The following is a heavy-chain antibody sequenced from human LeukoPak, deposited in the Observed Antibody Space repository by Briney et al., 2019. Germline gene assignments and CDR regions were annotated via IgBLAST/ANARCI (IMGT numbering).Heavy chain of an antibody. V-gene: IGHV1-69*13. CDR1: GGTFSSYA. D-gene: IGHD3-10*01. CDR2: IIPIFGTA. Sequence: SVKVSCKASGGTFSSYAISWVRQAPGQGLEWMGGIIPIFGTANYAQKFQGRVTITANESTSTAYMELSSLRSEDTAVYYCARYYYGSGSYYDYWGQGTLVTVSS. CDR3: ARYYYGSGSYYDY. J-gene: IGHJ4*02.